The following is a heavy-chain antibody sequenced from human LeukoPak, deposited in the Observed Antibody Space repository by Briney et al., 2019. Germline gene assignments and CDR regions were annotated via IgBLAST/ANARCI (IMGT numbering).Heavy chain of an antibody. CDR1: GGSISSSSYC. Sequence: SETLSLTCSVSGGSISSSSYCWGWLRQPPGKGLEWIASIYYSGITYHNPSLKSRVTISVDTSKNQFSLKLSSVTATDTAVYYCARHERFCSGGSCYGPDAFDIWGQGTMVTVSS. J-gene: IGHJ3*02. CDR3: ARHERFCSGGSCYGPDAFDI. D-gene: IGHD2-15*01. CDR2: IYYSGIT. V-gene: IGHV4-39*01.